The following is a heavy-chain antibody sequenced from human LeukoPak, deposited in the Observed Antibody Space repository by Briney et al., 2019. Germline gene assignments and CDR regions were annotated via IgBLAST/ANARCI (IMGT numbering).Heavy chain of an antibody. Sequence: GGSLRLSCAASGFTFSSYAMTWVRQAPGKGLEWVANIKHDGSEKNYVDSVKGRFTISRDNAKNSLYLQMNSLRAEDTAVYYCATPLDYYDRSDSHQGGDWGQGTLVTVSS. CDR1: GFTFSSYA. D-gene: IGHD3-22*01. CDR2: IKHDGSEK. J-gene: IGHJ4*02. CDR3: ATPLDYYDRSDSHQGGD. V-gene: IGHV3-7*03.